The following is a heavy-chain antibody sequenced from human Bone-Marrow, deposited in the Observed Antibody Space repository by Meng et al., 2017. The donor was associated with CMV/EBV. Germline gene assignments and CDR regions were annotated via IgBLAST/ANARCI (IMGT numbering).Heavy chain of an antibody. CDR1: GYTFTSYY. J-gene: IGHJ5*02. CDR3: ARSRLGGNWFDP. D-gene: IGHD3-16*01. CDR2: INPSGGST. Sequence: ASVKVSCKASGYTFTSYYMHWVRQAPGQGLEWMGIINPSGGSTSYAQKFQGRVTMTRDTSTSTVYMELSSRRSEDTAVYYCARSRLGGNWFDPWGQGTLVTVSS. V-gene: IGHV1-46*01.